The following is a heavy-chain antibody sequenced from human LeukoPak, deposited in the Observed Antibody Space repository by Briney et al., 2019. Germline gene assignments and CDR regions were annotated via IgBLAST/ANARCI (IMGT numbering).Heavy chain of an antibody. CDR2: ITSRKYT. D-gene: IGHD2-21*02. V-gene: IGHV3-69-1*01. Sequence: GGSLRLSCAASGFSFSTYDMNWVRQAPGKGLEWVACITSRKYTYYADAVKGRFTISRDNARNSLALQMNGLRAEDTAVYYCARDKLAYCGGDCSYSWFDPWGQGTLVTVSS. J-gene: IGHJ5*02. CDR3: ARDKLAYCGGDCSYSWFDP. CDR1: GFSFSTYD.